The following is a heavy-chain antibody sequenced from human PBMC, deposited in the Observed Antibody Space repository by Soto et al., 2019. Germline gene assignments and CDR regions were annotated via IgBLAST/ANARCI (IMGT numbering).Heavy chain of an antibody. CDR1: GGSISSGGYY. D-gene: IGHD6-19*01. CDR2: IYYSGST. CDR3: ARDRVLAVAGTRVGMDYFYYGMDV. Sequence: SETLSLTCTVSGGSISSGGYYWSWIRQHPGKGLEWIGYIYYSGSTYYNPSLKSRVTISVDTSKNQFSLKLSSVTAADTAVYYCARDRVLAVAGTRVGMDYFYYGMDVWGQGTTVTVYS. J-gene: IGHJ6*02. V-gene: IGHV4-31*03.